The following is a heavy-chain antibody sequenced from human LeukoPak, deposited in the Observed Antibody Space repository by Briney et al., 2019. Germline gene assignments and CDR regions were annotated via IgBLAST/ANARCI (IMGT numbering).Heavy chain of an antibody. J-gene: IGHJ4*02. CDR2: FDPEDGET. V-gene: IGHV1-24*01. CDR1: GYTLTELS. D-gene: IGHD5-18*01. CDR3: ATADGYSYGYDY. Sequence: ASVKVSCKVSGYTLTELSMHWVRQAPGKGLEWMGGFDPEDGETIYAQKFQGRVTMTEDTSTDTAYMELSSLRSEDTAVYYCATADGYSYGYDYWGQGTPVTVSS.